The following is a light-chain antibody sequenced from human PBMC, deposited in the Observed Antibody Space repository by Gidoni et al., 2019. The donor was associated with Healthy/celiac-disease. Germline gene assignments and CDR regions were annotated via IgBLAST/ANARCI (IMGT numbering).Light chain of an antibody. CDR2: EVS. V-gene: IGLV2-14*01. CDR3: NSYTSSSAPYV. CDR1: SSDVGGYNY. J-gene: IGLJ1*01. Sequence: QSAPTQPASVSGSPGQSITISCTGTSSDVGGYNYVSWYQQHPGKAPKLMIYEVSNRPSGVSNRFSGSKSGDTASLTISGLQAEDEADYYCNSYTSSSAPYVFGTGTKVTVL.